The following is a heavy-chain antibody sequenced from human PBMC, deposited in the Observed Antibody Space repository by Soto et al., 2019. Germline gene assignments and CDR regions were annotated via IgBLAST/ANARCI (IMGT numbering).Heavy chain of an antibody. Sequence: SVKVSCKASGGTFISYAISWVRQAPGQGLEWMGGIIPIFGTANYAQKFQGRVTITADESTSTAYMELSSLRSEDTAVYYCARGHIVVVVAATHNWFDPWGQGTLVTVSS. V-gene: IGHV1-69*13. J-gene: IGHJ5*02. CDR3: ARGHIVVVVAATHNWFDP. D-gene: IGHD2-15*01. CDR2: IIPIFGTA. CDR1: GGTFISYA.